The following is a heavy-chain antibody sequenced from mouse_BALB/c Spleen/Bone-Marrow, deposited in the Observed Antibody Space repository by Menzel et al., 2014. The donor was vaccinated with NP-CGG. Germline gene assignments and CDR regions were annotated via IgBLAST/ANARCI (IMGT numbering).Heavy chain of an antibody. CDR1: GYSFTNYW. CDR3: ASDDYDGSWFAY. Sequence: QVQPQQPGAELVRPGASVKLSCKASGYSFTNYWMNWMKQRPGQGLEWIGMIHPSDSETRLNQKFKDKATLTVDKSSSTAYMQLSSPTSEDSAVYYCASDDYDGSWFAYWGQGTLVTVSA. V-gene: IGHV1-74*01. D-gene: IGHD2-4*01. J-gene: IGHJ3*01. CDR2: IHPSDSET.